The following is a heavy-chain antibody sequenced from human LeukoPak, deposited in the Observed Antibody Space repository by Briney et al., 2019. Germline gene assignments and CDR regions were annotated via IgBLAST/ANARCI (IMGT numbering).Heavy chain of an antibody. CDR2: IIPIFGTA. CDR1: GGTFSSYA. J-gene: IGHJ4*02. CDR3: ARDRGDYDILTGYYPGHYFDY. V-gene: IGHV1-69*05. Sequence: SVKVSCKASGGTFSSYAISWVRQAPGQGLEWMGRIIPIFGTANYAQKFQGRVTITTDESTSTAYMELSSLRSEDTAVYYCARDRGDYDILTGYYPGHYFDYWGQGALVTVSS. D-gene: IGHD3-9*01.